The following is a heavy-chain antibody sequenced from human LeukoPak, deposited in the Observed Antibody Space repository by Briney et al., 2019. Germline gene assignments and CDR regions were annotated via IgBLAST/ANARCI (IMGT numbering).Heavy chain of an antibody. V-gene: IGHV1-69*13. Sequence: ASVKVSCKASGGTFSSYAISWVRQAPGQGLEWMGGIIPIFGTANYAQKFQGRVTITADESTSTAYMELSSLRSEDTAVYYCARVSEIFGVVISDICYHYGMDVWGQGTTVTVSS. CDR1: GGTFSSYA. CDR2: IIPIFGTA. J-gene: IGHJ6*02. D-gene: IGHD3-3*01. CDR3: ARVSEIFGVVISDICYHYGMDV.